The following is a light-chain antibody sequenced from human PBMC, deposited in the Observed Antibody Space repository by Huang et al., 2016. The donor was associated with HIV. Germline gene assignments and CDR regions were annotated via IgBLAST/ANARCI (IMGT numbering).Light chain of an antibody. CDR1: QSLNKF. Sequence: IVLTQSPATLSLSPGEIATLSCRASQSLNKFLAWYQQKPGQAPRLLIYNATDRATGVPARCSGGGSGTDFTLTITDLKAEDFAIYYCQQRSSSLTFGGGTKVEIK. CDR3: QQRSSSLT. CDR2: NAT. V-gene: IGKV3-11*01. J-gene: IGKJ4*01.